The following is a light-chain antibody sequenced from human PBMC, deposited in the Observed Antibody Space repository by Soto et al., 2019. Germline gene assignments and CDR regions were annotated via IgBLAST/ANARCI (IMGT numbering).Light chain of an antibody. V-gene: IGKV1-39*01. J-gene: IGKJ1*01. CDR2: AAS. CDR3: QPSYSRVT. Sequence: DIQMTQSPSSLSASVGYGVTITCRASQSISSYVSWYQQKPGKAPKLLIYAASRLQGGVPSRFSGIRSGTDFTLTISSMTPEDFATYYCQPSYSRVTFGQGTKVDIK. CDR1: QSISSY.